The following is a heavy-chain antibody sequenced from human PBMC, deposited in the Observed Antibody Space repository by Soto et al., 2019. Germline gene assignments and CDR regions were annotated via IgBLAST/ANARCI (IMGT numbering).Heavy chain of an antibody. D-gene: IGHD3-22*01. Sequence: QVQLVQSGAEVKKPGASVKVSCKASGYTFTSYAMHWVRQAPGQRLEWMGWINAGNGNTTYSQKFQGRVTITRDTAASTAYMEVSSLRSEDTAVYYCARGDYYDIHDYWGQGTLVTVSS. CDR1: GYTFTSYA. CDR2: INAGNGNT. V-gene: IGHV1-3*01. CDR3: ARGDYYDIHDY. J-gene: IGHJ4*02.